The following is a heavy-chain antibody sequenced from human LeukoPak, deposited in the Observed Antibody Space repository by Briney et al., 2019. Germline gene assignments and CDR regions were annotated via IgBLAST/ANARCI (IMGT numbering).Heavy chain of an antibody. CDR1: GGSISSGGYS. D-gene: IGHD3-22*01. J-gene: IGHJ3*02. V-gene: IGHV4-30-2*01. Sequence: SETLSLTCAVSGGSISSGGYSWSWIRQPPGKGLEWIGYIYHSGSTYYNPSLKSRVTISVVRSKNQFSLKLSSVTAADTAVYYCARYDSSGPSDAFDIWGQGTMVTVSS. CDR3: ARYDSSGPSDAFDI. CDR2: IYHSGST.